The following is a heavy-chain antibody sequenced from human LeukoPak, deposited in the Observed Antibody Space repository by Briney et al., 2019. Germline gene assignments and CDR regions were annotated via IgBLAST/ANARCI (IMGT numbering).Heavy chain of an antibody. Sequence: SVKVSCKASGGTFSSYAISWVRQAPGQWLEWMGWIIPIFGTANYAQNFQGRVTITADESTSTAYMELSSLRSEDTAVYYCARALVVPADHPYYYYGMDVWGQGTTVTVSS. CDR2: IIPIFGTA. CDR1: GGTFSSYA. CDR3: ARALVVPADHPYYYYGMDV. V-gene: IGHV1-69*01. J-gene: IGHJ6*02. D-gene: IGHD2-2*01.